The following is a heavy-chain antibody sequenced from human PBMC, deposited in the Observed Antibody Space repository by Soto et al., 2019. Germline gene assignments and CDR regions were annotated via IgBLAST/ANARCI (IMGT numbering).Heavy chain of an antibody. D-gene: IGHD3-22*01. CDR2: ISAYNGNT. CDR1: GYTFTSYG. CDR3: ARDKRYYDSSGYYYVSPAFDI. Sequence: ASVKVSCKASGYTFTSYGISWVRQAPGQGLEWMGWISAYNGNTNYAQKLQGRVTMTTDTSTSTAYMELRSLRSDDTAVYYCARDKRYYDSSGYYYVSPAFDIWGQGTMVTVSS. V-gene: IGHV1-18*01. J-gene: IGHJ3*02.